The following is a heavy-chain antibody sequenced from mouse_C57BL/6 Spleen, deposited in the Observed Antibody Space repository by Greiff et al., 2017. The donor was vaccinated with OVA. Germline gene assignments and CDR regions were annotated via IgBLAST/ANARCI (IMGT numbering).Heavy chain of an antibody. CDR1: GYAFSSYW. V-gene: IGHV1-80*01. D-gene: IGHD1-1*01. CDR3: ARFITTVVAKYFDY. Sequence: VMLVESGAELVKPGASVKISCKASGYAFSSYWMNWVKQRPGKGLEWIGQIYPGDGDTNYNGKFKGKATLTADKSSSTAYMQLSSLTSEDSAVYFCARFITTVVAKYFDYWGQGTTLTVSS. J-gene: IGHJ2*01. CDR2: IYPGDGDT.